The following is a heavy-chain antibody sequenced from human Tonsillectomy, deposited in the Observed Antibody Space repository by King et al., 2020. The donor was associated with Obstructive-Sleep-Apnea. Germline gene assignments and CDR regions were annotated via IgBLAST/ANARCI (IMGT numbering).Heavy chain of an antibody. CDR2: IYSSGGT. J-gene: IGHJ6*02. CDR1: GGSIRSYY. D-gene: IGHD6-13*01. Sequence: VQLQESGPGLVKPSETLSLTCTVSGGSIRSYYLNWIRQPPGKGLEWVGYIYSSGGTNHKPPLKSRITISPDTSKNQFSLRLGAVTAADTAVYYCARHRSSNWLIGYYGMDVWGQGTTVTVSS. CDR3: ARHRSSNWLIGYYGMDV. V-gene: IGHV4-59*01.